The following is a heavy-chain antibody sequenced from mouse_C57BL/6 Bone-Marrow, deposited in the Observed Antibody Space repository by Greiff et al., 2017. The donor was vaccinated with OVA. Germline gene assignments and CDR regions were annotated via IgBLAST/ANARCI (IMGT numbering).Heavy chain of an antibody. J-gene: IGHJ3*01. V-gene: IGHV1-42*01. CDR2: INPSTGGT. Sequence: VQLKESGPELVKPGASVKISCKASGYSFTGYYMNWVKQSPEKSLEWIGEINPSTGGTTYNQKFKAKATLTVDKSSSTAYMQLKSLTSEDSAVYYCARKPYYGSSWFAYWGQGTLVTVSA. CDR3: ARKPYYGSSWFAY. CDR1: GYSFTGYY. D-gene: IGHD1-1*01.